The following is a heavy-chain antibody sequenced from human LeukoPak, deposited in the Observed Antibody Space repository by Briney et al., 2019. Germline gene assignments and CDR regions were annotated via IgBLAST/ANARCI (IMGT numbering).Heavy chain of an antibody. CDR1: GYTFTSYG. J-gene: IGHJ1*01. CDR2: ISGYNGNT. Sequence: GASVKVSCKASGYTFTSYGISWVRQAPGQGLEWMGWISGYNGNTNYAQKLQGRVTMTTDTSTSTAYMELRSLRSDDTAVYYCARGAYYYGSGSYYNEQGFQHWGQGTLVTVSS. V-gene: IGHV1-18*01. CDR3: ARGAYYYGSGSYYNEQGFQH. D-gene: IGHD3-10*01.